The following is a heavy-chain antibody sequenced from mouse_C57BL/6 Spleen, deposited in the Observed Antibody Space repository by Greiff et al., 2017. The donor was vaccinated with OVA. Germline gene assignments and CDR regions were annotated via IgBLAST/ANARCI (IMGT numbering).Heavy chain of an antibody. D-gene: IGHD1-1*01. CDR1: GYTFTSYW. CDR3: ARPSNDGSSYAMDY. Sequence: QVQLQQPGAELVMPGASVKLSCKASGYTFTSYWMHWVKQRPGQGLEWIGEIDPSDSYTNYNQKFKGKSTLTVDKSSSTAYMQLSSLTSEDSVVYYCARPSNDGSSYAMDYWGQGTSVTVSS. CDR2: IDPSDSYT. J-gene: IGHJ4*01. V-gene: IGHV1-69*01.